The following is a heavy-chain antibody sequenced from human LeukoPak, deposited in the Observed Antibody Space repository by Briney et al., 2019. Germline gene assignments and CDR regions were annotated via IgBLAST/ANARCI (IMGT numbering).Heavy chain of an antibody. CDR2: IRSKANSYAT. D-gene: IGHD2-2*01. CDR1: GFTFSGSA. J-gene: IGHJ5*02. CDR3: TRPAANNWFDP. Sequence: PGGSLRLSCAASGFTFSGSAMHGVRQASGKGLEWVGRIRSKANSYATAYAASVKGRFTISRDDSKNTAYLQMNSLNTEDTAVYYCTRPAANNWFDPWGQGTLSPSPQ. V-gene: IGHV3-73*01.